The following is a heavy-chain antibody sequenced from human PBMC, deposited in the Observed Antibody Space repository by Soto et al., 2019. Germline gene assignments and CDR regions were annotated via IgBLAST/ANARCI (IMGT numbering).Heavy chain of an antibody. CDR2: IYYSGSA. V-gene: IGHV4-31*02. CDR1: GGSISSGGYY. CDR3: ACDPCLGTFGEPLAL. Sequence: SETLSVTWTVSGGSISSGGYYWGWIRPHPGKGLEWIGYIYYSGSASYNPSLKSRVSISVDTSKNQVALKLISVTAADTAVYYCACDPCLGTFGEPLALWGQGTPVTVSS. J-gene: IGHJ5*02. D-gene: IGHD3-16*01.